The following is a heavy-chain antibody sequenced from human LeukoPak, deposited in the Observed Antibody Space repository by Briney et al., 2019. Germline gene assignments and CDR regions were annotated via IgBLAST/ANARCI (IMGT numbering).Heavy chain of an antibody. D-gene: IGHD3-22*01. J-gene: IGHJ5*01. CDR2: ISGSSGYI. CDR3: ASLTYDSSGYFYS. Sequence: GGSLRLSCAASGFIFSTYGMNWVRQAPGKGLDWVSSISGSSGYIDYADSVKGRFIISRDNAKNSLYLQMNSLRAGDTAVYYCASLTYDSSGYFYSWGQGTLVTVSS. V-gene: IGHV3-21*01. CDR1: GFIFSTYG.